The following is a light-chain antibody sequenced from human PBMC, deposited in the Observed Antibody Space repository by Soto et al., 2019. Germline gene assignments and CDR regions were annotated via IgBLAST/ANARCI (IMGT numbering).Light chain of an antibody. J-gene: IGKJ4*01. CDR1: QSISLW. V-gene: IGKV1-5*01. CDR2: DAS. CDR3: QQYNTYWEVT. Sequence: DIQMTQSPSTLSASVGDRVTITCRASQSISLWLAWYQQKPGKAPKLLIHDASSLESGVPSRFSGSGSGPEFILTISTLQPDDFATYYCQQYNTYWEVTFGGGPKLE.